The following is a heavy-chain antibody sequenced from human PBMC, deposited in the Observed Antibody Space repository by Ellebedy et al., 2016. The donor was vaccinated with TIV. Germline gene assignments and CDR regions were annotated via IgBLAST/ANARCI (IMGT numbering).Heavy chain of an antibody. Sequence: GESLKISCAASGFAFSLYGMHWVRQAPGKGLEWVAVISYDGSNQYYADAVKGRFTISRDNSKNTLYLQKNSLGAEDTAVYYCARAGSSGWEAYFDLWGRGTLVTVSS. J-gene: IGHJ2*01. V-gene: IGHV3-30*03. CDR2: ISYDGSNQ. D-gene: IGHD6-19*01. CDR3: ARAGSSGWEAYFDL. CDR1: GFAFSLYG.